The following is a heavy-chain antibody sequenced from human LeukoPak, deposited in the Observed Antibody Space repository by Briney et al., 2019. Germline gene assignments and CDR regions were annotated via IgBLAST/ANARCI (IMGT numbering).Heavy chain of an antibody. V-gene: IGHV4-30-2*01. CDR3: ASSEWIHLFDF. J-gene: IGHJ4*02. CDR1: GGSISSGGYY. Sequence: SQTLSLTCTVSGGSISSGGYYWSWIRQPPGKGLEWIGYIYHSGSTYYNPSLKSRVTISVDRSKNQFSLKLSSVTAADAAVYYCASSEWIHLFDFWGQGTLVTVSS. D-gene: IGHD5-18*01. CDR2: IYHSGST.